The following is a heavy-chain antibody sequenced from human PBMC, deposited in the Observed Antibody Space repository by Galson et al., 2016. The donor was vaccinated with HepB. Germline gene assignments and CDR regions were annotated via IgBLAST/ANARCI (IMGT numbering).Heavy chain of an antibody. CDR1: GFTLSGYS. CDR3: ARLDDYTSSYDQ. Sequence: SLRLSCAASGFTLSGYSMNWVRQAPGKGLEWVSSISSSSNYKYQADSLKGRFTISRDNAKNSLYLQMNSLRAEDTAVYYCARLDDYTSSYDQWGRGTLVT. J-gene: IGHJ4*02. V-gene: IGHV3-21*01. D-gene: IGHD5-24*01. CDR2: ISSSSNYK.